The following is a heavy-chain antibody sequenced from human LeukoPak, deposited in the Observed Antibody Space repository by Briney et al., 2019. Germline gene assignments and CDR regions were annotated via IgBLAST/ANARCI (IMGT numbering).Heavy chain of an antibody. CDR3: ARDPRGSGSYYNPPFDY. Sequence: SETLSLTCAVYGGSFSGCYWSWIRQPPGKGLEWIGEINHSGSTNYNPSLKSRVTISVDTSKNQFSLKLSSVTAADTAVYYCARDPRGSGSYYNPPFDYWGQGTLVTVSS. CDR2: INHSGST. J-gene: IGHJ4*02. D-gene: IGHD3-10*01. CDR1: GGSFSGCY. V-gene: IGHV4-34*01.